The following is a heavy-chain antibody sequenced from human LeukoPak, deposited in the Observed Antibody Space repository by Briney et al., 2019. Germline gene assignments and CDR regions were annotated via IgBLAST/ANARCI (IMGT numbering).Heavy chain of an antibody. CDR1: GGSFSGYY. CDR3: ARDHSSSSEDY. V-gene: IGHV4-38-2*02. Sequence: SETLSLTCAVYGGSFSGYYWAWIRQPPGKGLEWIGSIFHTGSTYHNPSLKSRVTISVDTSKNQFSLKLNSVTAADTAVYYCARDHSSSSEDYWGQGTLVTVSS. D-gene: IGHD6-13*01. CDR2: IFHTGST. J-gene: IGHJ4*02.